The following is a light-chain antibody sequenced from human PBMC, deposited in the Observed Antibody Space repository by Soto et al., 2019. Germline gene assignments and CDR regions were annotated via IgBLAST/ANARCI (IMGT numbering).Light chain of an antibody. Sequence: QSVLTQPASVSGSPGQSITISCTGISSDVGRYNYVSWYQQYPGRAPKLIIYEVTIRPSGVSDRFSGSKSGNVASLTISGLQAADEADYYCGSYTSTYVRIFGTGTKVTVL. CDR1: SSDVGRYNY. V-gene: IGLV2-14*01. CDR3: GSYTSTYVRI. J-gene: IGLJ1*01. CDR2: EVT.